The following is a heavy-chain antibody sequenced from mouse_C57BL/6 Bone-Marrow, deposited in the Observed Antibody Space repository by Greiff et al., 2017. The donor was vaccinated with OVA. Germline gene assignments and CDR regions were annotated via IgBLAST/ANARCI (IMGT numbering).Heavy chain of an antibody. V-gene: IGHV14-2*01. CDR1: GFNIKDYY. CDR3: ARHFAAVVAHDSYYYAMDY. D-gene: IGHD1-1*01. Sequence: VQLQQSGAELVKPGASVKLSCTASGFNIKDYYMHWVKQRTEQGLEWIGRIDPEDGETKYAPKFKGKATLTADTSSNTAYLQLSSLTSEDTAVYYCARHFAAVVAHDSYYYAMDYWGQGTSVTVSS. CDR2: IDPEDGET. J-gene: IGHJ4*01.